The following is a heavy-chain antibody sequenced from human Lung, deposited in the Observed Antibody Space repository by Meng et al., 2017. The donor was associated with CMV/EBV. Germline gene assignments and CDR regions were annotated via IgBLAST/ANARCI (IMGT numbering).Heavy chain of an antibody. D-gene: IGHD6-19*01. CDR1: GFSFSSYW. CDR2: INNDGSST. Sequence: GGSLRLXCAASGFSFSSYWMHWVRQAPGRGLVWVAHINNDGSSTTYADSVKGRFTISRDNAKNTVFLQMHSLGVEDTAVYYCAGDCIVVPGRIYYYAMDDXGHGXTVTVSS. V-gene: IGHV3-74*01. CDR3: AGDCIVVPGRIYYYAMDD. J-gene: IGHJ6*02.